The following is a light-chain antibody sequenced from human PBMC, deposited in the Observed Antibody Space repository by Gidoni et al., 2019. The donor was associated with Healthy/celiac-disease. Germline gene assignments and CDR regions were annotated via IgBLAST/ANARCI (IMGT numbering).Light chain of an antibody. J-gene: IGKJ1*01. V-gene: IGKV1-5*03. CDR3: QQYNSYSTWT. Sequence: DIQMTQSPSTLSASVGDRVTITCRASQRISSWLAWYQQKPGKAPKLLIYKASSLESGVPSRFSVSGSGTEFTLTISSLQPDDFATYYCQQYNSYSTWTFGQGTKVEIK. CDR2: KAS. CDR1: QRISSW.